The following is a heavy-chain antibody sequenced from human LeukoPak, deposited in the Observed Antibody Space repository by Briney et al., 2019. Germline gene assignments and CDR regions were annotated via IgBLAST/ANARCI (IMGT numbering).Heavy chain of an antibody. Sequence: ASVKVSCKASGYTFTSYDINWVRRATGQGLEWMGWMNPNSGNTGYAQKFQGRVTMTRNTSISTAYMELSSLRSEDTAVYYCARGLYDSSGYYPDYWGQGTLVTVSS. D-gene: IGHD3-22*01. CDR2: MNPNSGNT. V-gene: IGHV1-8*01. J-gene: IGHJ4*02. CDR1: GYTFTSYD. CDR3: ARGLYDSSGYYPDY.